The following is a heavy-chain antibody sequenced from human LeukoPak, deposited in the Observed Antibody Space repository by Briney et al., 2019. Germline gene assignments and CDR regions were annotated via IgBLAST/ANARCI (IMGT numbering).Heavy chain of an antibody. J-gene: IGHJ4*02. D-gene: IGHD6-13*01. V-gene: IGHV3-53*01. Sequence: HPGGSLRLSCAASGFTVSSNYMSWVRQAPGKGLEWVSVIYSGGSTYYADSVKGRFTISRDNSKNTLYLQMNSLRAEDTAVYYCAREPSSPTFDYWGQGTLVTVSS. CDR2: IYSGGST. CDR1: GFTVSSNY. CDR3: AREPSSPTFDY.